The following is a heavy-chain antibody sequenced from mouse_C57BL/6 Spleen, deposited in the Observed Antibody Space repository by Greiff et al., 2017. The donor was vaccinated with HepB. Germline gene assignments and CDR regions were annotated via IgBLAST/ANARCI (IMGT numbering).Heavy chain of an antibody. J-gene: IGHJ3*01. V-gene: IGHV1-81*01. CDR1: GYTFTSYG. D-gene: IGHD3-2*02. CDR3: ARSDSSGYPFAY. CDR2: ISPRSGNT. Sequence: VQLQQSGAELARPGASVKLSCKASGYTFTSYGISWVKQRTGQGLEWIGEISPRSGNTYYNEKFTGKATRTADKSSSTAYMEIRSLTSEASAVYFCARSDSSGYPFAYWGQGTLVTVSA.